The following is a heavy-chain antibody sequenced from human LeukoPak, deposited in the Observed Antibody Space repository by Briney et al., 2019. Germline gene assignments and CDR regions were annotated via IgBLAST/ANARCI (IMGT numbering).Heavy chain of an antibody. CDR1: GFTFDDYA. V-gene: IGHV3-9*01. J-gene: IGHJ5*01. D-gene: IGHD1-26*01. CDR3: AKGGGGIVAYNWFDS. Sequence: GGSLRLSSAASGFTFDDYAMHWVRQAPGKGLEWVSGITWNSDTVDYGDSVKGRFTMSRDNAKNSLYLQMNSLRPEDTAFYYCAKGGGGIVAYNWFDSWGQGTLVTVAS. CDR2: ITWNSDTV.